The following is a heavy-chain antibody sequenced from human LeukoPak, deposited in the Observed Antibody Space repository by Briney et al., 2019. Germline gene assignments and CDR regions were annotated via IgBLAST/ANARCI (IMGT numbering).Heavy chain of an antibody. Sequence: ASVKVSCKASGYTFTGYYMHWVRQAPGQGLEWMGWINPNSGGTNYAQKLQGRVTMTTDTSTSTAYMELRSLRSGNTAVYYCARGLPLKPNFDYWGQGTLVTVSS. J-gene: IGHJ4*02. V-gene: IGHV1-2*02. CDR2: INPNSGGT. CDR1: GYTFTGYY. CDR3: ARGLPLKPNFDY.